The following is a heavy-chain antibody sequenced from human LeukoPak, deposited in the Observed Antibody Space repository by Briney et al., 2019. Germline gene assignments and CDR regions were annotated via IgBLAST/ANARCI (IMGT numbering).Heavy chain of an antibody. Sequence: GASVKVSCKASGYTFTGYYMHWVRQAPGQGLEWMGWINPNSGGTNYAQKFQGRVTMTRDTSISTAYMELSRLRSDDTAVYYCASDYRHDYDSYYYGMDVWGQGTTVTVSS. CDR1: GYTFTGYY. J-gene: IGHJ6*02. CDR2: INPNSGGT. D-gene: IGHD4-17*01. V-gene: IGHV1-2*02. CDR3: ASDYRHDYDSYYYGMDV.